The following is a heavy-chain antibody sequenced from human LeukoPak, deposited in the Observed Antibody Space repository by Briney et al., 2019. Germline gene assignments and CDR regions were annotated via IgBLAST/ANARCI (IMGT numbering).Heavy chain of an antibody. CDR2: TYYAAKLSD. CDR1: GVSLSRALTG. J-gene: IGHJ2*01. V-gene: IGHV6-1*01. D-gene: IGHD3-10*01. Sequence: SQTLSLTCAISGVSLSRALTGWSWIRQSPSRGLDWPGRTYYAAKLSDNYAVSVKSRTIINPDTSQNQFSLHLNSVTPEDTAVYYCVRQASWSFGGYFDLWGRGTLVTVSS. CDR3: VRQASWSFGGYFDL.